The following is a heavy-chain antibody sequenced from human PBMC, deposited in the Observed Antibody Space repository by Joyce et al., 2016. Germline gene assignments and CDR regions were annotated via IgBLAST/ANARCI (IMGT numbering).Heavy chain of an antibody. CDR1: GFTFNSYG. D-gene: IGHD4-17*01. CDR2: ISFDGRSK. J-gene: IGHJ4*02. Sequence: QVQLVESGGGVVQPGRSLRLSCAASGFTFNSYGIHWVRQAPGKGLEWVGGISFDGRSKYYIDSVKGRFSITRDNSKKTVYLQMNSLRAEDTAVYYCAKDKNKYDYGDYHFDYWGQGTLVTVSS. CDR3: AKDKNKYDYGDYHFDY. V-gene: IGHV3-30*18.